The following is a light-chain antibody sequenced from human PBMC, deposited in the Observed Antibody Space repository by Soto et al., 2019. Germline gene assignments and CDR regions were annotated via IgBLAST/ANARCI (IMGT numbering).Light chain of an antibody. CDR3: SSYAGSIKYV. V-gene: IGLV2-8*01. J-gene: IGLJ1*01. Sequence: QSALTQPPSASGSPGRSVTISCTGTSSDVGGYNYVSWYQQHPGKAPKLMIYEVSKRPSGVPDRFSGSKSGNTASLTVSGLQAEDEADYYCSSYAGSIKYVFGTGTKLTVL. CDR1: SSDVGGYNY. CDR2: EVS.